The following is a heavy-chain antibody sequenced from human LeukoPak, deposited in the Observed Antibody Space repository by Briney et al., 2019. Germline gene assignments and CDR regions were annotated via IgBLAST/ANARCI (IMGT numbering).Heavy chain of an antibody. CDR1: GGSISNYY. D-gene: IGHD3-22*01. Sequence: PSETLSLTCTVSGGSISNYYWSWIRQPPGKGLEWIGYIDYSGSTNYNPSLKSRVTISVDTSKNQFSLKLSSVTAADTAVFYCAGMRSSGYYNWFDPWGQGTLVTVSP. CDR2: IDYSGST. CDR3: AGMRSSGYYNWFDP. J-gene: IGHJ5*02. V-gene: IGHV4-59*08.